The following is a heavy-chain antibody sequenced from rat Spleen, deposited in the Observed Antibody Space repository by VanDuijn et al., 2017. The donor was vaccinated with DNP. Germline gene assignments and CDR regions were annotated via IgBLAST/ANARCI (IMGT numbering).Heavy chain of an antibody. Sequence: EVQLVESGGGLVQPGRSLKLSCAASGLTFSDYNMAWVRQAPKKGLEWVATISYDGSSTYYRDSVKGRFTISRDNPKSTLNLQMDSLGSEDTATYYCTTLNFYASLAEYFDYWGPGVVVTVSS. D-gene: IGHD1-12*01. CDR3: TTLNFYASLAEYFDY. V-gene: IGHV5-7*01. CDR2: ISYDGSST. CDR1: GLTFSDYN. J-gene: IGHJ2*01.